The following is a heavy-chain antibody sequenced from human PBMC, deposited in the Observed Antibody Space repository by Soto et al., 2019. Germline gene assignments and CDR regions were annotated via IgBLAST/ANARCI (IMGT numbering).Heavy chain of an antibody. CDR3: VKVSTFCAMLSGYYFIFLLLP. J-gene: IGHJ5*01. D-gene: IGHD3-9*01. CDR2: ISSDGDIT. V-gene: IGHV3-64D*06. CDR1: GFTFSEYS. Sequence: GGSLRLSCSASGFTFSEYSMHWVRQAPGKGLQYVSTISSDGDITYYADSVKGRFTISRDNSKNTLYLQMNSLRPEDTAVYYCVKVSTFCAMLSGYYFIFLLLPWPQGTLVTVST.